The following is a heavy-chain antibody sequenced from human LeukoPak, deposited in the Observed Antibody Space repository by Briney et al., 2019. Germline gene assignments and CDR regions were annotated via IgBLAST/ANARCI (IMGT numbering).Heavy chain of an antibody. J-gene: IGHJ4*02. V-gene: IGHV4-31*03. Sequence: SETLSLTCTVSGGSISSGGYYWSWIRQHPGKGLEWIGYIYYSGSTYYNPSLKSRVTISVDTSKNQFSLKLSSVTAADTAVYYCARLRDYDSSGYYYPNFDYWGQGTLVTVPS. D-gene: IGHD3-22*01. CDR2: IYYSGST. CDR3: ARLRDYDSSGYYYPNFDY. CDR1: GGSISSGGYY.